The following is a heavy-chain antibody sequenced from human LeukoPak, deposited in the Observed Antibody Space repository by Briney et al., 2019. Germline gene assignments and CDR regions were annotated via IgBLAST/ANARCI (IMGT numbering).Heavy chain of an antibody. J-gene: IGHJ4*02. CDR2: IKQDGSEK. V-gene: IGHV3-7*01. D-gene: IGHD1-26*01. CDR3: ARTGGSYYINYFDY. CDR1: GFTFSSYW. Sequence: GGSLRLSCAASGFTFSSYWMSWVRQAPGKGLEWVANIKQDGSEKYYVDSVKGRFTISRDNAKNSLYLQMNSLRAEDTAVYYCARTGGSYYINYFDYWGQGTLVTVSS.